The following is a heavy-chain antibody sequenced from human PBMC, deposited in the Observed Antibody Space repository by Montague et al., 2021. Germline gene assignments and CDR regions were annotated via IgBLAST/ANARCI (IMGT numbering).Heavy chain of an antibody. CDR3: ARGRLATGDFDY. V-gene: IGHV4-31*03. D-gene: IGHD1-26*01. CDR1: GDSLSSVGYS. CDR2: MYYSGST. J-gene: IGHJ4*02. Sequence: TLSLICTVAGDSLSSVGYSWTWIRQHPGKGLEWIGYMYYSGSTYYNPSLKSRVTKSGDTSKNHFSLRLTPVTAADTDVYYCARGRLATGDFDYWGQGTLVTVSS.